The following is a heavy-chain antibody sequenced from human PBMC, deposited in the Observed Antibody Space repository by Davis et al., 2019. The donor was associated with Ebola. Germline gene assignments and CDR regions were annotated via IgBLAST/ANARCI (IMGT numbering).Heavy chain of an antibody. J-gene: IGHJ4*02. CDR3: ASDTSGTDLLGN. CDR2: IYPYDSDT. CDR1: GNSFDTHW. V-gene: IGHV5-51*01. Sequence: PGGSLRLSCKDSGNSFDTHWIGWVRQMPGKGLEWIGVIYPYDSDTRYSPSFGGQVTISADKSINTAYLQWSSLKASDTAIYYCASDTSGTDLLGNWGQGTLVTVSS. D-gene: IGHD1-1*01.